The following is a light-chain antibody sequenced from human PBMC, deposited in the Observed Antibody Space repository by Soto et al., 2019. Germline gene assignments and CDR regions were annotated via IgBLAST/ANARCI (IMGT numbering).Light chain of an antibody. V-gene: IGKV1-5*03. CDR2: KAS. CDR3: QQYTNTNNPWM. CDR1: QTISSW. Sequence: EIQMTQSPATLSGSVGDRVTITCRASQTISSWLAWYQQKPGKAPKLLIYKASTLKSGVPSRFSGSGSGTEFTLIISGLQPDDYATYYCQQYTNTNNPWMFGQGTKVDIK. J-gene: IGKJ1*01.